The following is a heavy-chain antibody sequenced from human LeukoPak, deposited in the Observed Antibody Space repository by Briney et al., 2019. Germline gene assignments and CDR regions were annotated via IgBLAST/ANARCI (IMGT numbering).Heavy chain of an antibody. CDR1: GFTFSSYG. CDR3: AKDLFYGSGSYPWWFDP. CDR2: IWYDGSNK. J-gene: IGHJ5*02. D-gene: IGHD3-10*01. Sequence: GGSLSLSCAASGFTFSSYGMHWVGQAPGKGLEGVAVIWYDGSNKYYADSVKGRFTISRDNSTNTLYLQMTRLRAEDTAVYYCAKDLFYGSGSYPWWFDPWGQGTLVTVSS. V-gene: IGHV3-33*06.